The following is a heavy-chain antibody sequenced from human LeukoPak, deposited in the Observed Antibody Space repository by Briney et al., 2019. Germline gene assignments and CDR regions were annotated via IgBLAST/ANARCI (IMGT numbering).Heavy chain of an antibody. CDR3: ARDAYYYGSGSYYNALKDYYYGMDV. Sequence: GRSLRLSCAASGFTFSSYAMHWVRQAPGKGLEWVSYISSSSSTIYYADSVKGRFTISRDNANNSLYLQMNSLRAEDTAVYYCARDAYYYGSGSYYNALKDYYYGMDVWGQGTTVTVSS. CDR1: GFTFSSYA. CDR2: ISSSSSTI. D-gene: IGHD3-10*01. V-gene: IGHV3-48*01. J-gene: IGHJ6*02.